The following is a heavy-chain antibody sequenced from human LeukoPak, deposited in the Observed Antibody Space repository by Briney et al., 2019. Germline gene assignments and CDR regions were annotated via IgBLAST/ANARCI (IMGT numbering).Heavy chain of an antibody. CDR3: AHIGRRGNWYLDY. V-gene: IGHV4-4*07. CDR1: GGSINTYY. Sequence: PSETLSLTCSVSGGSINTYYWSCIRQPAGKGLEWIGRIHSSGSTHYNPSLKSRVTMSLDTSKNQFSLKLTSVTAADTAVYYCAHIGRRGNWYLDYWGQGTLVTVSS. J-gene: IGHJ4*02. D-gene: IGHD1-1*01. CDR2: IHSSGST.